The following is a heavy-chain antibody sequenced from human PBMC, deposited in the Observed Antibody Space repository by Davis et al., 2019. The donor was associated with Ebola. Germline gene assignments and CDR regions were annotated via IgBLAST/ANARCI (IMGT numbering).Heavy chain of an antibody. D-gene: IGHD3-10*01. CDR2: IYHSGST. CDR3: TGEYYSDY. J-gene: IGHJ4*02. Sequence: MPSETLSLTCTASGYSISSGYYWGWIRQPPGKGLEWIGSIYHSGSTYYNPSLKSRVTISADTSKNQFSLKLNSVTAADTAVYYCTGEYYSDYWGQGTLITVSS. V-gene: IGHV4-38-2*02. CDR1: GYSISSGYY.